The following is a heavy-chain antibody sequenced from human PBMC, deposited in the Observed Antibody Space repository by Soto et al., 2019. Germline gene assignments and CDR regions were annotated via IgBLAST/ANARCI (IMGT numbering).Heavy chain of an antibody. Sequence: ASVKVSCKASGYNFTSYDINWVRQDTGPGLEWMGWMNHNSGNTGYAQTFQGRVTMTRNTSRSTAYMELSRLRSEDTAVYYCARGRITIFGVVIISYGMDVWGQGTTVTVSS. V-gene: IGHV1-8*01. CDR2: MNHNSGNT. J-gene: IGHJ6*02. D-gene: IGHD3-3*01. CDR1: GYNFTSYD. CDR3: ARGRITIFGVVIISYGMDV.